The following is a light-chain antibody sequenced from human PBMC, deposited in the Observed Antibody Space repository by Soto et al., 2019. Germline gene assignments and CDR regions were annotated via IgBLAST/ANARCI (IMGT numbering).Light chain of an antibody. CDR3: QDYSNFGGP. CDR1: QSIGSW. J-gene: IGKJ1*01. V-gene: IGKV1-5*03. CDR2: KAS. Sequence: DIQMTQSPSTLSASVGDRVTITCRASQSIGSWLAWYQQKPGKAPILLIYKASILESGVPSRFSGSGSGSEFTLTISILQPDDFATYYCQDYSNFGGPFGQGTKVEIK.